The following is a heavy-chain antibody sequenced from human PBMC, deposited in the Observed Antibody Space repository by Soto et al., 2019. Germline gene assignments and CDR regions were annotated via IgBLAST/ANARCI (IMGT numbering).Heavy chain of an antibody. CDR2: INAGNGNT. Sequence: ASVKVSCKASGYTFTSYAMHWVRQAPGQRHEWMGWINAGNGNTKYSQKFQGRVTITRDTSASTAYMELSSLRSEDTAVYYCARGILWFGESYYYGMDVWGQGTTVTVSS. J-gene: IGHJ6*02. CDR3: ARGILWFGESYYYGMDV. D-gene: IGHD3-10*01. V-gene: IGHV1-3*01. CDR1: GYTFTSYA.